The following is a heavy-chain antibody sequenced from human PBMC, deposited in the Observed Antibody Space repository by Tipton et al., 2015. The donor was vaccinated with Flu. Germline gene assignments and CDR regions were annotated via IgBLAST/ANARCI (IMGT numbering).Heavy chain of an antibody. CDR3: ARLSFYDVDLKNFYFDY. J-gene: IGHJ4*02. CDR2: VYYSGNS. CDR1: GGSINNYY. V-gene: IGHV4-59*08. D-gene: IGHD3-10*02. Sequence: TLSLTCSVSGGSINNYYLSWVRQPPGKGLEWIGSVYYSGNSDYNPSLKSRVAMSVDTPKNHLSLKLSSVTAADTAMFYCARLSFYDVDLKNFYFDYWGQGTLVTVSS.